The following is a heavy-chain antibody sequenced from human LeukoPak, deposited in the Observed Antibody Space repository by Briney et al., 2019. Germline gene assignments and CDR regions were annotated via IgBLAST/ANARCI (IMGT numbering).Heavy chain of an antibody. V-gene: IGHV4-59*01. CDR3: ARGRGSAWPRGIFDY. CDR1: GGSISSYY. J-gene: IGHJ4*02. CDR2: IYYSGST. Sequence: SETLSLTCTVSGGSISSYYWSWIRQPPGKGLEWIGYIYYSGSTNYNPSLKSRVTISVDTSKNQFSLKVNSVTAADTAVYYCARGRGSAWPRGIFDYWGQGTLVPVSS. D-gene: IGHD6-19*01.